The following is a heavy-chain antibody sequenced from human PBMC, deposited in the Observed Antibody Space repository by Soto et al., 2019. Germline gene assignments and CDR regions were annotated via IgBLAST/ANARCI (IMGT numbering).Heavy chain of an antibody. D-gene: IGHD6-6*01. CDR3: AREEAARIERWFDP. J-gene: IGHJ5*02. Sequence: SETLSLTCTVSGDSISSSRYYWGWVRQPPGKGREGIGSIYYRGSTYYSPSLKSRVTISVDTSTNRFSLKLTSVTAADTAVYYCAREEAARIERWFDPWGQGTLVTVSS. CDR1: GDSISSSRYY. V-gene: IGHV4-39*07. CDR2: IYYRGST.